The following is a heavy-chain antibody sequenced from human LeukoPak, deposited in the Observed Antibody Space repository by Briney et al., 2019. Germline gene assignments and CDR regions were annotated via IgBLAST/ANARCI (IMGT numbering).Heavy chain of an antibody. CDR2: INPNSGGT. Sequence: VASVKVSCKASGYTFTGYYMHWVRQAPGQGLEWMGWINPNSGGTNYAQKFQGRVTMTRDTSISTAYMELSRLRSDDTAVYYCAGEAIRGSHFAFDIWGQGTMVTVSS. D-gene: IGHD1-26*01. CDR1: GYTFTGYY. CDR3: AGEAIRGSHFAFDI. V-gene: IGHV1-2*02. J-gene: IGHJ3*02.